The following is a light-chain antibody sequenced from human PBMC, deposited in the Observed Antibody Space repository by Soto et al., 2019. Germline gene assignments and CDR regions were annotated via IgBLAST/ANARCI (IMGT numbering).Light chain of an antibody. CDR3: SSYAGSRQWV. CDR2: EVS. J-gene: IGLJ2*01. Sequence: QSALTQPPSASGSPGQSVTISCTGTSSDVGGYNHVSWYQQHPGKAPKLMISEVSKRPSGVPDRFSGSKSGSTASLTVSALQAEDEAEYYCSSYAGSRQWVFGGGTTLTVL. V-gene: IGLV2-8*01. CDR1: SSDVGGYNH.